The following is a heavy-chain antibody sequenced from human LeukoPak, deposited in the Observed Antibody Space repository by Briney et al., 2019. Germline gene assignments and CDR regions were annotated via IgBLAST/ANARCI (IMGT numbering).Heavy chain of an antibody. V-gene: IGHV1-18*01. D-gene: IGHD6-19*01. CDR3: ARDTVAGTVVYYYYGMDV. J-gene: IGHJ6*02. CDR1: GYTFTSYG. Sequence: ALVKVSCKASGYTFTSYGISWVRQAPGQGLEWMGWISAYNGNTNYAQKLQGRVTMTTDTSTSTAYMELRSLRSDDTAVYYCARDTVAGTVVYYYYGMDVWGQGTTVTVSS. CDR2: ISAYNGNT.